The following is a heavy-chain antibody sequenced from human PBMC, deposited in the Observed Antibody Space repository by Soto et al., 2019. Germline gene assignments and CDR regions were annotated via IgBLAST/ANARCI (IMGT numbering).Heavy chain of an antibody. V-gene: IGHV4-59*01. CDR1: GGSISSYF. CDR2: VYYTGTT. CDR3: ARDLAAVPRAFDY. Sequence: SETLSLTCTVSGGSISSYFYIWVRQPPGKGLEWVGSVYYTGTTDYNPSLKSRVTISVDTSKTQFSLNLRSVTAADTAVYYCARDLAAVPRAFDYWGRGTLVTVSS. J-gene: IGHJ4*02. D-gene: IGHD6-13*01.